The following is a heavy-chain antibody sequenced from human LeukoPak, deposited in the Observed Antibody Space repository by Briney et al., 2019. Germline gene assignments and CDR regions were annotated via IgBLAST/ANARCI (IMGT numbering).Heavy chain of an antibody. CDR3: AREYHTFDI. CDR2: ISGDGVST. V-gene: IGHV3-43*02. CDR1: GLPIGDFA. J-gene: IGHJ3*02. Sequence: PGGSLRLSCVASGLPIGDFAMHWVRQAPGQGLEWVSLISGDGVSTFFTDSVKGRFTISRDNTRNSMSLRMNSLRVEDTAVYYCAREYHTFDIWGQGTMVTVSS. D-gene: IGHD2/OR15-2a*01.